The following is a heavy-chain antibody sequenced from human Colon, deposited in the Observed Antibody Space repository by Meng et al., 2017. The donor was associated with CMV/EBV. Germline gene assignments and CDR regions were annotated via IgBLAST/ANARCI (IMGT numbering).Heavy chain of an antibody. CDR1: YTFTNLP. CDR2: INAGNGNT. CDR3: ARDRPDHVCGGDCWLDF. Sequence: YTFTNLPMHWVRQAPGQSIEWMGWINAGNGNTKYSQKFQDRVTITRDTSASTAYMELSDLRSEDTAVYYCARDRPDHVCGGDCWLDFWGQGTLVTVSS. J-gene: IGHJ4*02. D-gene: IGHD2-21*02. V-gene: IGHV1-3*01.